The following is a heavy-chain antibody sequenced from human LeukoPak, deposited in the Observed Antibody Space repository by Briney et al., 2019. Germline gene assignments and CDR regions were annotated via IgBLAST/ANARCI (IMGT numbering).Heavy chain of an antibody. V-gene: IGHV3-43*02. Sequence: GGSLRLSCAAAGFTFGDYAMHGVRQTPGKGLEWVSLISGDGLTTHYGDSVRGRFTISRNNSKNSLYLQMNGLRTEDTAFYYGAHGLNGVSFSFDYWGRGTLVTVSS. D-gene: IGHD2-8*01. J-gene: IGHJ4*02. CDR2: ISGDGLTT. CDR3: AHGLNGVSFSFDY. CDR1: GFTFGDYA.